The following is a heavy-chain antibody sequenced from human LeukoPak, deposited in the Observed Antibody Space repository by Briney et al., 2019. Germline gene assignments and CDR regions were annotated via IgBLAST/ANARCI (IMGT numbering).Heavy chain of an antibody. CDR3: ATGQPKDHANSWFDP. J-gene: IGHJ5*02. CDR2: FDPEDGET. CDR1: GYTLTELS. Sequence: ASVKVSCKVSGYTLTELSMHWVRQAPGKGLEWMGGFDPEDGETIYAQKFQGRVTMTEDTSTDTAYMELSSLRSEDTAVYYCATGQPKDHANSWFDPWGQGTLVTVSS. D-gene: IGHD1-14*01. V-gene: IGHV1-24*01.